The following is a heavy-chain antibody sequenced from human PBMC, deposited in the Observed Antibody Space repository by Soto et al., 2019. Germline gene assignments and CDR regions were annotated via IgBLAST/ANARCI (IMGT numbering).Heavy chain of an antibody. D-gene: IGHD3-3*01. Sequence: QVQLVQSGAELKKPGSSVRVSCQASGGTFSSYAINWVRQAPGQGLEWMGGIIPCFPRSDHAQRFHGRVTNTADKSTKTAYMELSRLRAADTALYYRDTSTSVFGVVVIGGSGFWGQGTTVTVSS. CDR1: GGTFSSYA. J-gene: IGHJ6*01. CDR2: IIPCFPRS. CDR3: DTSTSVFGVVVIGGSGF. V-gene: IGHV1-69*14.